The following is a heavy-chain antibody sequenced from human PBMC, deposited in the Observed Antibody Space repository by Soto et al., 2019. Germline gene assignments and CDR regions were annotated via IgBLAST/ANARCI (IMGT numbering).Heavy chain of an antibody. J-gene: IGHJ3*02. CDR1: GGSISSGGYY. CDR3: ARVGIKGVLLGFGGGDAFDI. V-gene: IGHV4-31*03. D-gene: IGHD3-10*01. Sequence: QVQLQESGPGLVKPSQTLSRTCTVSGGSISSGGYYWSWIRQHPGKGLEWIGYIYYSGSTYYNPSLKSRVTISVDTSKHQCSLKLCSVTAADTAVYYCARVGIKGVLLGFGGGDAFDIWGQGTMVTVS. CDR2: IYYSGST.